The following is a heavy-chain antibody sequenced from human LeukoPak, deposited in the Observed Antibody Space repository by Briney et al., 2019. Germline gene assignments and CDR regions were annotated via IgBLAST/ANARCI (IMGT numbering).Heavy chain of an antibody. CDR3: ARARSSEGSDEGY. J-gene: IGHJ4*02. CDR1: GFTFSSYE. CDR2: ISSSGSTI. D-gene: IGHD3-10*01. Sequence: GGSLRLSCAASGFTFSSYEMNWVRQAPGKGLEWVSYISSSGSTIYYADSVKGRFTISRDNAKNSLYLQMNSLRAEDTAVYYCARARSSEGSDEGYWGQGTLVTVS. V-gene: IGHV3-48*03.